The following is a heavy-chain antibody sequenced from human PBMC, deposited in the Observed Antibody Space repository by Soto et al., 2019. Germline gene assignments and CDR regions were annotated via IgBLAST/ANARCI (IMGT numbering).Heavy chain of an antibody. CDR3: ASRRYYDFWSGYYPPPDY. CDR1: GGSFSGYY. CDR2: INHGGST. V-gene: IGHV4-34*01. J-gene: IGHJ4*02. Sequence: SETLSLTCAVYGGSFSGYYWSWIRQPPGKGLEWIGEINHGGSTNYSPFLKSRVTIFVDTSKNQFSLKLSSVTAADTALYYCASRRYYDFWSGYYPPPDYWGQGTLVTVSS. D-gene: IGHD3-3*01.